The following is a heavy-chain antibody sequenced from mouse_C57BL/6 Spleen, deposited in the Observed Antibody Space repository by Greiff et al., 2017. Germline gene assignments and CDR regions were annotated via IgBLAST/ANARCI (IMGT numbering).Heavy chain of an antibody. CDR2: IYPSDSET. CDR1: GYTFTSYW. Sequence: VQLQQPGAELVRPGSSVKLSCTASGYTFTSYWMDWVKQRPGQGLEWIGNIYPSDSETHYNQKFKDKATLTVDKSSSTAYMQLSSLTSEDSAVYYCAVYYGMGYWGQGTSVTVSS. V-gene: IGHV1-61*01. CDR3: AVYYGMGY. J-gene: IGHJ4*01.